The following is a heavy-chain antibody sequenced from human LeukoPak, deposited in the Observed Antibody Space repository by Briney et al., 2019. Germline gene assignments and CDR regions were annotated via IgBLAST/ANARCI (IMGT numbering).Heavy chain of an antibody. J-gene: IGHJ6*02. CDR2: IYYSGST. CDR3: ARTGAYDFWSGYYRDYYGMDV. V-gene: IGHV4-59*12. Sequence: SETLSLTCTVSGGSISSYYWSWIRQPPGKGPEWIGYIYYSGSTNYNPSLKSRVTISVDTSKNQFSLKLSSVTAADTAVYYCARTGAYDFWSGYYRDYYGMDVWGQGTTVTVSS. D-gene: IGHD3-3*01. CDR1: GGSISSYY.